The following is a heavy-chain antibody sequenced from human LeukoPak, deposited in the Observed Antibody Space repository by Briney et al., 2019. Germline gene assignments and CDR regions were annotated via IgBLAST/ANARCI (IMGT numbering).Heavy chain of an antibody. D-gene: IGHD4-11*01. CDR1: GGSFSGYY. CDR2: IYYGGST. CDR3: ARGSTTVAYYFDY. Sequence: SETLSLTCAVYGGSFSGYYWSWIRKPPGKGLDGIGYIYYGGSTYYNPSLKSRVTISVDTSKNQFSLKLRSVTAAHTAVYYCARGSTTVAYYFDYWGQGTLVTVPS. V-gene: IGHV4-34*09. J-gene: IGHJ4*02.